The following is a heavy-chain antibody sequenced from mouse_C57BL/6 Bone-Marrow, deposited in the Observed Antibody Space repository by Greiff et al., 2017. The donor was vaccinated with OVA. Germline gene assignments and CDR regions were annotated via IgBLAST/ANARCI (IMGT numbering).Heavy chain of an antibody. D-gene: IGHD3-1*01. CDR1: GYAFSNSW. CDR2: IYPGDGDI. V-gene: IGHV1-80*01. J-gene: IGHJ2*01. CDR3: ATGAY. Sequence: VQLQQSGAELVKPGASVKISCKASGYAFSNSWMNGVKQRPGKGLEWIGQIYPGDGDINYNGKFKGKATLTADKSSSTAYMQFSSLTSEDSAVYFCATGAYWGQGTTLTASS.